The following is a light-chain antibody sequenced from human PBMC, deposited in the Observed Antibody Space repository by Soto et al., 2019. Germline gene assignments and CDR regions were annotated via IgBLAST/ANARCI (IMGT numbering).Light chain of an antibody. CDR3: QSYDSSSYV. V-gene: IGLV6-57*04. CDR1: SGSIASNY. CDR2: EDN. J-gene: IGLJ1*01. Sequence: NFMLTQPHSVSESPGKTVTISCTRSSGSIASNYVQWYQQRPGSAPTTVIYEDNERPSGVPDRFSGSIDRSSNSASLTISGLKTDDEAVYYCQSYDSSSYVFGSGTKVTVL.